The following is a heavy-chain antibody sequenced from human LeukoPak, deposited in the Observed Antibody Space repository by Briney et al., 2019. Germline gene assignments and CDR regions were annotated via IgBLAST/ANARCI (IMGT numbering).Heavy chain of an antibody. Sequence: GGSPRLPFAAPGFKFSTYSMNWVRQAPGKGLEWVASITSPVGHIYYADSLKGRITISRDNAESSLYLQMHSLRADDTAVYYCATDGQSSGWYGFDYWGQGTLVTVSS. J-gene: IGHJ4*02. D-gene: IGHD6-19*01. CDR1: GFKFSTYS. CDR2: ITSPVGHI. V-gene: IGHV3-21*01. CDR3: ATDGQSSGWYGFDY.